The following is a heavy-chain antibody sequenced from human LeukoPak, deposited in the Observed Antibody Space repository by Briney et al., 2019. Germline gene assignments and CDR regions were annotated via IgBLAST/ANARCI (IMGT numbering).Heavy chain of an antibody. CDR1: GASISSAGHY. J-gene: IGHJ5*02. CDR3: ARGGDSGYDQNWFDP. D-gene: IGHD5-12*01. CDR2: IYYSGNT. Sequence: SETLSLTCTVSGASISSAGHYWSWIRQHPGKGLEWIGYIYYSGNTYYNPSLKTRVTISVDTSKNQFSLKLSSVTAADTAVCYCARGGDSGYDQNWFDPWGQGTLVTVSS. V-gene: IGHV4-31*03.